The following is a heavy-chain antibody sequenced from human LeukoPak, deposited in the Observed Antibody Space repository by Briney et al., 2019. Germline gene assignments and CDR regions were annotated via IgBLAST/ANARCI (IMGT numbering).Heavy chain of an antibody. V-gene: IGHV3-21*04. CDR2: ISSSSSYI. CDR3: AKDQYGGNPQYYFDY. Sequence: PGGSLRLSCAAPGFTSSRMNWVRQAPGKGLEWVSSISSSSSYIYYADSVKGRFTISRDNSKNTLYLQMNSLRAEDTAVYYCAKDQYGGNPQYYFDYWGQGTLVTVSS. CDR1: GFTSSR. J-gene: IGHJ4*02. D-gene: IGHD4-23*01.